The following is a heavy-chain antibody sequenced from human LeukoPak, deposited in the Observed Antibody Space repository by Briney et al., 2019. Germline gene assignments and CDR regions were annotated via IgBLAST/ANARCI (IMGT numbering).Heavy chain of an antibody. CDR3: GRHGYHCFDQ. Sequence: GESLRLSCEASGFTFRNYWMTWVRQAPGKGLEWLANINENGNDIFYVDSVEGRFTVSRDNARNSLYLQMNSLRAEDTAVYYCGRHGYHCFDQWGQGTLVTVSS. V-gene: IGHV3-7*05. CDR1: GFTFRNYW. D-gene: IGHD2-2*03. CDR2: INENGNDI. J-gene: IGHJ4*02.